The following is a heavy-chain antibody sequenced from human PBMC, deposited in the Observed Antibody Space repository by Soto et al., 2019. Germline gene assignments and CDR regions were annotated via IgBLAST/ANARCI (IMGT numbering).Heavy chain of an antibody. CDR1: GGTFSSYA. Sequence: ASVKFSCKASGGTFSSYAISWVRQAPGQGLEWMGGIIPIFGTANYAQKFQGRVTITADESTSTAYMELSSLRSEDTAVYYCARDHYGSGSYYNARGMDVWGQGTTVTVSS. D-gene: IGHD3-10*01. CDR3: ARDHYGSGSYYNARGMDV. V-gene: IGHV1-69*13. J-gene: IGHJ6*02. CDR2: IIPIFGTA.